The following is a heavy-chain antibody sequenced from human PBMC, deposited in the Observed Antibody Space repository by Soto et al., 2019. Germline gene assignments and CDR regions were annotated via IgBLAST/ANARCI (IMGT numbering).Heavy chain of an antibody. CDR2: ISGSGTYT. CDR3: ARSSGWRQVGGYKDGLDG. CDR1: GFTVSDHY. D-gene: IGHD3-10*01. Sequence: QVQLVESGGGLVKPGGSLRLSCAVSGFTVSDHYMTWIRQAPGKGLEWVSYISGSGTYTNYADSVKGRFIISRDIAQNSMGRQINSRRAEDTAVYDCARSSGWRQVGGYKDGLDGWGQGTGVNVSS. V-gene: IGHV3-11*06. J-gene: IGHJ6*02.